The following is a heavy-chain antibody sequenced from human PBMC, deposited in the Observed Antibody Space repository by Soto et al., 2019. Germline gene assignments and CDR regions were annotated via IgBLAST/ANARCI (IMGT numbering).Heavy chain of an antibody. J-gene: IGHJ2*01. D-gene: IGHD6-19*01. CDR3: AHCSGWSYWYFDL. Sequence: PSETLSLTCTVSGGSISSSSYYWGWIRQPPGKGLEWIGSIYYSGSTYYNPSLKSRVTISVDTSKNQFSLKLSSVTAADTAVYYCAHCSGWSYWYFDLWGRGNLVTVSS. CDR1: GGSISSSSYY. V-gene: IGHV4-39*01. CDR2: IYYSGST.